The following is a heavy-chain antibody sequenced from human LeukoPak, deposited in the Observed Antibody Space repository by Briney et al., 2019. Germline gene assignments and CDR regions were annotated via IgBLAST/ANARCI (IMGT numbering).Heavy chain of an antibody. J-gene: IGHJ4*02. CDR3: ARGANIAVAGSDY. CDR1: GYTFTGYY. Sequence: EASVTVSCTASGYTFTGYYMHWVRQAPGQGLEWMGWINPNSGGTNYAQKFQGRVTMTRDTSISTAYMELSRLRSDDTAVYYCARGANIAVAGSDYWGQGTLVTVSS. CDR2: INPNSGGT. V-gene: IGHV1-2*02. D-gene: IGHD6-19*01.